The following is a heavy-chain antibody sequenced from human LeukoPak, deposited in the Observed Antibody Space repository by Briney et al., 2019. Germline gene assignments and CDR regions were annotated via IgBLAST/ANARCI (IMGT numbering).Heavy chain of an antibody. CDR2: INHTGSA. J-gene: IGHJ4*02. Sequence: TSETLSLTCAVYGESFSGYYWSWIRQPPGKGLEWIGEINHTGSANYNPSLKGRVTISVGTSKKQFSLKLSSVTAADTAVYYCARRYCGSSSCSTIDYWGQGALVIVSS. CDR1: GESFSGYY. D-gene: IGHD2-21*01. V-gene: IGHV4-34*01. CDR3: ARRYCGSSSCSTIDY.